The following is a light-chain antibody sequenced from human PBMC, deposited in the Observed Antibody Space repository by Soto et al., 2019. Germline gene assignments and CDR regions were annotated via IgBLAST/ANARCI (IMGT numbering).Light chain of an antibody. CDR3: SPYTSSTTLV. Sequence: SVLTQPASVSGSPGQSITISCTGTSSDVGGYNYVSWYQQHPGKAPKLMIYDVSNRPSGVSNRFSGSKSGNTASLTISGLQAVDDADSSCSPYTSSTTLVFGTGTKVTVL. CDR1: SSDVGGYNY. V-gene: IGLV2-14*01. CDR2: DVS. J-gene: IGLJ1*01.